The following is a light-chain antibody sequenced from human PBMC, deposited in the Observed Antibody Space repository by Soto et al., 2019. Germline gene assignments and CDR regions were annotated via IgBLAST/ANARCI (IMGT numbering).Light chain of an antibody. Sequence: QAVVTQPPSASASLGASVTLTCTLSSDHSNSEVDWYQQRPGKGPRFVMRVGTGGIVGVKGDGIPDRFSVWGSGLNRYLTIKDIQEEDESDYQCGANHGSGTNFIYVFGTGTKVTVL. CDR3: GANHGSGTNFIYV. CDR2: VGTGGIVG. J-gene: IGLJ1*01. V-gene: IGLV9-49*01. CDR1: SDHSNSE.